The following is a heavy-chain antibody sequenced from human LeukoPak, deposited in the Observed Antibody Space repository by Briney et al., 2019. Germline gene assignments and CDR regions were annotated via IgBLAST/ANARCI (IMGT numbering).Heavy chain of an antibody. CDR2: ITSSSTYV. D-gene: IGHD3-22*01. V-gene: IGHV3-21*01. Sequence: PGGSLRHSCEASGFSFSTYNMNWVRQAPGKRLEWISSITSSSTYVFYADSVRGRFTISRDNAKNSLYLQIDSLRAEHTAVYCCARDPYSGYYGTYYYYYMDVWDKGTTVTISS. J-gene: IGHJ6*03. CDR1: GFSFSTYN. CDR3: ARDPYSGYYGTYYYYYMDV.